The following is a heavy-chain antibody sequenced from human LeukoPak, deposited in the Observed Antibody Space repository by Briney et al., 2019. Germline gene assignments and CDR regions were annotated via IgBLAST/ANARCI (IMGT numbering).Heavy chain of an antibody. CDR3: ARVSYCSSTSCYTGDTFDY. V-gene: IGHV4-34*01. CDR2: INHSGST. J-gene: IGHJ4*02. Sequence: PSETLSLTCAVYGGSFSGYYRSWIRQPPGKGLEWIGEINHSGSTNYNPSLKSRVTISVDTSKNQFSLKLSSVTAADTAVYYCARVSYCSSTSCYTGDTFDYWGQGTLVTVSS. CDR1: GGSFSGYY. D-gene: IGHD2-2*02.